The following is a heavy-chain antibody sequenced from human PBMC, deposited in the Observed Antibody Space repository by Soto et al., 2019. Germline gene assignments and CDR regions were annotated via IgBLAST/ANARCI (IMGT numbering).Heavy chain of an antibody. V-gene: IGHV3-23*01. J-gene: IGHJ3*02. CDR2: ISGSGGST. CDR3: TTELNDMQAFDI. Sequence: GGSLRLSCAASGFTFSSYAMNWVRQAPGKGLEWVSGISGSGGSTYYADSVKGRFTISRDNVKNTLYLQMSSLRAEDTAVYYCTTELNDMQAFDIWGQGTMVTVS. D-gene: IGHD1-1*01. CDR1: GFTFSSYA.